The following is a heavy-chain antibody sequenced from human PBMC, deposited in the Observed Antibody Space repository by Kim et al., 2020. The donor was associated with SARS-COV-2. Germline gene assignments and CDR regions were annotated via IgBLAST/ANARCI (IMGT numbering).Heavy chain of an antibody. CDR1: GFTFSSYS. Sequence: GGSLRLSCAASGFTFSSYSMNWVRQAPGKGLEWVSSISSSSSYIYYADSVKGRFTISRDNAKNSLYLQMNSLRAEDTAVYYCARGPYSSSPPLDYWGQGTLVTVSS. V-gene: IGHV3-21*01. CDR2: ISSSSSYI. D-gene: IGHD6-6*01. J-gene: IGHJ4*02. CDR3: ARGPYSSSPPLDY.